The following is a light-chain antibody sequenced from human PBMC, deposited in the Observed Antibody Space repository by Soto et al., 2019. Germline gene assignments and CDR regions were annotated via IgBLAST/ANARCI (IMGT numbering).Light chain of an antibody. CDR3: QQYNNWPPWT. V-gene: IGKV3-20*01. CDR2: GAS. Sequence: MVFTHSPGNLSLSLWLRATLSFTSSPSVSGSNLTWYQQKPGQAPRLLIYGASTRATSIPARFSGSGSGTDFTLTISRLEPEDFAVYYCQQYNNWPPWTFGQGTKVDIK. J-gene: IGKJ1*01. CDR1: PSVSGSN.